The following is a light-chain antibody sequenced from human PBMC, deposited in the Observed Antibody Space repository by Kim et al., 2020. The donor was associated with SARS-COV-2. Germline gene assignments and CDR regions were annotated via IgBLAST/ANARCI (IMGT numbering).Light chain of an antibody. CDR3: QQSYTFPLT. J-gene: IGKJ4*01. Sequence: ASVGDRVTITCRASQYVSGCLNWYQQHPGKAPNLLIYAASNLQTGVPSRFSGSGSGTDFTLTISSLQPEDFATYYCQQSYTFPLTFGGGTKVDIK. CDR2: AAS. V-gene: IGKV1-39*01. CDR1: QYVSGC.